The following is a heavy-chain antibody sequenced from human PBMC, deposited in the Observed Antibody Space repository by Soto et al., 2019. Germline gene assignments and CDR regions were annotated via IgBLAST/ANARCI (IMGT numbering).Heavy chain of an antibody. CDR1: GGSISSGDYY. D-gene: IGHD1-26*01. CDR3: ARERGILGEGDL. V-gene: IGHV4-30-4*01. J-gene: IGHJ5*02. Sequence: QVQLQESGPGLVKPSQTLSLTCIVSGGSISSGDYYWSWIRQPPGKGLEWIGNIYHSGSTDYNPSLKSRLIISLDTSKTQFSLKLSSVTAADTAVYYCARERGILGEGDLWGQGALVTVSS. CDR2: IYHSGST.